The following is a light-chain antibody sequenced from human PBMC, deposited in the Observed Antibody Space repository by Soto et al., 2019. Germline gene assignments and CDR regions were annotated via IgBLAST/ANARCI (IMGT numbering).Light chain of an antibody. Sequence: DFVITQSQDSLAVSLGERATINCKYRQNALPSSNKKHYLAWYQQKPGQPPPLVIYGASTRKSGVPDRVRGSVAGTDFTHTSSSVQAEDVTVNYCQKSLSTPLTFGPGNRVD. CDR2: GAS. V-gene: IGKV4-1*01. J-gene: IGKJ3*01. CDR3: QKSLSTPLT. CDR1: QNALPSSNKKHY.